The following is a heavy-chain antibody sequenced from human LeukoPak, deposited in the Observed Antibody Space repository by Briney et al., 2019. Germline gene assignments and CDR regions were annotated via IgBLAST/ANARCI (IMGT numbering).Heavy chain of an antibody. CDR3: ARARWVRDAFDI. J-gene: IGHJ3*02. Sequence: GGSLRLSCAASGFTFSSYAMSWVRQAPGKVLEWVSAISGSGGSTYYADSVKGRFTISRDNAKNTLYLQMNSLRAEDTAVYYCARARWVRDAFDIWGQGTMVTVSS. D-gene: IGHD5-24*01. V-gene: IGHV3-23*01. CDR2: ISGSGGST. CDR1: GFTFSSYA.